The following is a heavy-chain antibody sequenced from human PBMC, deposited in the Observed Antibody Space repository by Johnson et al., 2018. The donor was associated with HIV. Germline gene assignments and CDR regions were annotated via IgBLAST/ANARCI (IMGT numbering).Heavy chain of an antibody. V-gene: IGHV3-30*18. CDR3: AKEKNGYDWTLEI. CDR1: GSTFSSYG. Sequence: QVQLVESGGGVVQPGRSLRLSCAASGSTFSSYGMHWVRQAPGQGLGWVAVVSYDGRNKYYADSVKGRFTISRDNSKNTLYLQMNSLRAEDTAVSYCAKEKNGYDWTLEIWGQVTMVTVSS. J-gene: IGHJ3*02. D-gene: IGHD5-12*01. CDR2: VSYDGRNK.